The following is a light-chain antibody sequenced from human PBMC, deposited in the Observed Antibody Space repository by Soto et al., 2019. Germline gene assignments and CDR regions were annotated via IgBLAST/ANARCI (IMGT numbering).Light chain of an antibody. V-gene: IGKV3-11*01. Sequence: EVVLTQSPATLSLSPGERATLSCRASQSVTKYLAWYQQKPGQALRLLIYDVSKRATGMPDRFSGSGSGTDFTLTISRLEPEDFAVYYCQLYSGSPMYTFGQGTRLDVK. CDR3: QLYSGSPMYT. J-gene: IGKJ2*01. CDR1: QSVTKY. CDR2: DVS.